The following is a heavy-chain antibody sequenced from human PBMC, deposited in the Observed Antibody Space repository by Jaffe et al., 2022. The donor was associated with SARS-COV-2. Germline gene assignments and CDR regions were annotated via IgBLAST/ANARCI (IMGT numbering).Heavy chain of an antibody. CDR2: ISYDGSNK. CDR1: GFTFSSYG. V-gene: IGHV3-30*03. D-gene: IGHD5-12*01. J-gene: IGHJ4*02. CDR3: TIQGGYDESYFDY. Sequence: QVQLVESGGGVVQPGRSLRLSCAASGFTFSSYGMHWVRQAPGKGLEWVAVISYDGSNKYYADSVKGRFTISRDNSKNTLYLQMNSLRAEDTAVYYCTIQGGYDESYFDYWGQGTLVTVSS.